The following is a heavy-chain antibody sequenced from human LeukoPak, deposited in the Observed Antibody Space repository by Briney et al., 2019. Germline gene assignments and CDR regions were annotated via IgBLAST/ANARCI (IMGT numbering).Heavy chain of an antibody. CDR3: AVESNQLLTRDAFDI. CDR2: INPHSGGT. J-gene: IGHJ3*02. Sequence: ASVNVSCKASGYTFPSYDINWVRQATGQGLEGMGWINPHSGGTNNAQKFQGRVTMTRDTSISKAYMELSRLRSDDTAVYYCAVESNQLLTRDAFDIWGQGTMVTVSS. D-gene: IGHD2-2*01. V-gene: IGHV1-2*02. CDR1: GYTFPSYD.